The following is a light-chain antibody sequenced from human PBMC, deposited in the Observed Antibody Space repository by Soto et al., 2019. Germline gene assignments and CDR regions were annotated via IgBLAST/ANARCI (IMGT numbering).Light chain of an antibody. Sequence: DIVLTQSPGTLYLSPGERATLSCRASQSVSSNYLAWYQQKPGQAPRLLIYGASTRATGVPDRFSGSGSGTDFTLTISRLEPEDFAVYHCQQYGSLSWTFGQGTKVEIK. J-gene: IGKJ1*01. CDR2: GAS. CDR1: QSVSSNY. V-gene: IGKV3-20*01. CDR3: QQYGSLSWT.